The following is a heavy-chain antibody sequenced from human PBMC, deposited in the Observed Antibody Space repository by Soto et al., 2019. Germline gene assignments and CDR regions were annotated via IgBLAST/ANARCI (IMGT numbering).Heavy chain of an antibody. V-gene: IGHV6-1*01. Sequence: SQTLSLTCAISGDSVSSNSAAWNWIRQSPSRGLEWLGRTYYRSKWYNDYAVSVKSRIIINPDTSKNQFSLQLNSVTPEDTAVYYCARDDAYSSSFYYYYGMDVWGQGTTVTSP. CDR3: ARDDAYSSSFYYYYGMDV. J-gene: IGHJ6*02. CDR2: TYYRSKWYN. D-gene: IGHD6-13*01. CDR1: GDSVSSNSAA.